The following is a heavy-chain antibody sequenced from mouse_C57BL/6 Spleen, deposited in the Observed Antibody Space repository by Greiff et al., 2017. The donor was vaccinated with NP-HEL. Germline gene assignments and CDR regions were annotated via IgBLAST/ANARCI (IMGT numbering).Heavy chain of an antibody. J-gene: IGHJ3*01. CDR1: GYTFTSYW. D-gene: IGHD2-3*01. CDR3: AIPDGYSAY. CDR2: IDPSDSYT. Sequence: QVQLQQSGAELVKPGASVKLSCKASGYTFTSYWMQWVKQRPGQGLEWIGEIDPSDSYTNYNQKFKGKATLTVDTSSSTAYMQLSSLTSEDSAVYYCAIPDGYSAYWGQGTLVTVSA. V-gene: IGHV1-50*01.